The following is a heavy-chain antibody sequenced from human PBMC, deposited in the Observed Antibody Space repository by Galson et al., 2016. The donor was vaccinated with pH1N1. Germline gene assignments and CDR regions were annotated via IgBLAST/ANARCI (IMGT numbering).Heavy chain of an antibody. Sequence: PALVKPTQTLTLTCTFSGFSLSTSGMCVSWIRQPPGKALEWLALIDWDDDKYYSTSLKTRLTISRDNAQNTLYLQMNSLRVDDTAVYYCVKDQGRYSSGWCFDYWGQGTLVTVSS. J-gene: IGHJ4*02. CDR3: VKDQGRYSSGWCFDY. CDR2: IDWDDDK. D-gene: IGHD6-19*01. V-gene: IGHV2-70*02. CDR1: GFSLSTSGMC.